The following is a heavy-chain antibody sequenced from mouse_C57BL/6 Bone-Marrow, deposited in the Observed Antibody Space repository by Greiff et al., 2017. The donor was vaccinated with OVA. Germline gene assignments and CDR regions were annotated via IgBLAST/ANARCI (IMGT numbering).Heavy chain of an antibody. V-gene: IGHV1-54*01. D-gene: IGHD2-3*01. J-gene: IGHJ4*01. CDR1: GYAFTNYL. CDR2: INTGSGGT. CDR3: ARRSGWLLPYARDY. Sequence: QVQLQQSGAELVRPGTSVKVSCKASGYAFTNYLIEWVKQRPGQGLEWIGVINTGSGGTNYNEKFKGKATLTADNSSSTAYMQLSSLTSEDSAVYFCARRSGWLLPYARDYWGQGTSVTVSS.